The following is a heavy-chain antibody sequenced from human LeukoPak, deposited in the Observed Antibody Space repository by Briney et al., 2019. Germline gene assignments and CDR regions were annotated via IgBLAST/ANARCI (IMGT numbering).Heavy chain of an antibody. CDR1: GGSISSDTYY. D-gene: IGHD3-9*01. CDR2: IYISGNT. V-gene: IGHV4-61*02. J-gene: IGHJ4*02. CDR3: VRDSPVRYFDWCIDY. Sequence: SETLSLTCTVSGGSISSDTYYWTWIRQPAGKALEWIGRIYISGNTNYNPSLKSRVTISLDKSKNQFSLKLSSVTAADTAVYYCVRDSPVRYFDWCIDYWGQGALVTVSS.